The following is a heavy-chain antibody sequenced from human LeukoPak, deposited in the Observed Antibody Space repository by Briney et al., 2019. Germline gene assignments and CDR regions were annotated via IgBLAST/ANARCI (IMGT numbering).Heavy chain of an antibody. J-gene: IGHJ4*02. CDR3: ARTNPVYGDYDY. Sequence: GGSLRLSCAASGFTFSSYSMNWVRQAPGKGLEWVSSISSSSSYIYYADSVKGRFTISRDNYKNTLFLQMNTLRADDTAVYHCARTNPVYGDYDYWGQGTLVTVSS. D-gene: IGHD4-17*01. CDR2: ISSSSSYI. CDR1: GFTFSSYS. V-gene: IGHV3-21*04.